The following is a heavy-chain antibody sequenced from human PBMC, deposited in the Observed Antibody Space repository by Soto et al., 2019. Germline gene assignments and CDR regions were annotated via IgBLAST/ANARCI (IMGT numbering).Heavy chain of an antibody. J-gene: IGHJ6*02. D-gene: IGHD3-9*01. CDR2: IYPGDSDT. Sequence: GESLKISCKGSGYSFTSYCIGWVRQMPGKGLEWMGIIYPGDSDTRYSPSFQGQVTISADKSISTAYLQWSSLKASDTAMYYCARTISSGYYYYYGMDVWGQGTTVTVSS. CDR1: GYSFTSYC. V-gene: IGHV5-51*01. CDR3: ARTISSGYYYYYGMDV.